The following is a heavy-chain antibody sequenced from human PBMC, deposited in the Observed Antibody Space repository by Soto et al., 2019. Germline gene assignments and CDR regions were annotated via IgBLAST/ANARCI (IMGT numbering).Heavy chain of an antibody. J-gene: IGHJ3*02. V-gene: IGHV4-30-2*01. Sequence: QLQLQESGSGLVKPSQTLSLTCAVSGGSISSGGYSWSWIRQPPGKGLEWIGYIYHSGSTYYNPSLRSRATISVDRSNNQFSLKLSSVTAADTAVYYCARAHGSGWGAFDIWGQGTMVTVSS. CDR2: IYHSGST. D-gene: IGHD3-10*01. CDR3: ARAHGSGWGAFDI. CDR1: GGSISSGGYS.